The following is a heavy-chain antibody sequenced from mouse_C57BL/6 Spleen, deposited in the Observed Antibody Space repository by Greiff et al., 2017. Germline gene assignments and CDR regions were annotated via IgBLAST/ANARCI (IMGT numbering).Heavy chain of an antibody. Sequence: QVQLKESGAELARPGASVKLSCKASGYTFTSYGISWVKQRTGQGLEWIGEIYPRSGNTYYNEKFKGKATLTADKSSSTAYMELRSLTSEDSAVYFCARSGDWDYFDYWGQGTTLTVSS. CDR3: ARSGDWDYFDY. CDR2: IYPRSGNT. D-gene: IGHD4-1*01. J-gene: IGHJ2*01. CDR1: GYTFTSYG. V-gene: IGHV1-81*01.